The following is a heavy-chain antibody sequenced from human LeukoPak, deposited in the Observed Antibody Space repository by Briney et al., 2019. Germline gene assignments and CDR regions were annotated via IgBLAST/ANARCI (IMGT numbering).Heavy chain of an antibody. CDR1: GGSFSGYY. V-gene: IGHV4-34*01. J-gene: IGHJ4*02. CDR3: ERGGNYELDY. CDR2: INHSGST. Sequence: PSETLSLTCAVYGGSFSGYYWSWIRQPPGKGLEWIGEINHSGSTNYNPSLKSRVTISVDTSKNQFSLKLSSVTAADTAVYYCERGGNYELDYWGQGTLVTVSS. D-gene: IGHD4-11*01.